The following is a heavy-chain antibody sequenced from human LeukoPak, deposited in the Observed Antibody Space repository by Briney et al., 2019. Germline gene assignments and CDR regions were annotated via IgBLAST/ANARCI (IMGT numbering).Heavy chain of an antibody. J-gene: IGHJ3*02. CDR1: GYTFTSYD. D-gene: IGHD3-10*01. CDR3: ARRKINYGAFDI. CDR2: MNPNSGNT. V-gene: IGHV1-8*01. Sequence: GASVKVSCKASGYTFTSYDINWVRQATGQGLEWMGWMNPNSGNTGYAQKFQGRVTMTRNTSISTAYMELSSLRSEGTAVYYCARRKINYGAFDIWGQGTMVTVSS.